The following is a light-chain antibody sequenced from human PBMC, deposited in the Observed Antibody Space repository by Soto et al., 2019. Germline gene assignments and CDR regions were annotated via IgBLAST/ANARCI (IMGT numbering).Light chain of an antibody. CDR1: QTLINNY. Sequence: EIVLTQSPDTLSVSPGDNATVSCRASQTLINNYLAWYQHKPGQAPRLLIFGASSRAGGVPRKFSGGGSGTDFTLTLSRLEPEDFAVYYCQHFANSRWTFGQGTKLDIK. V-gene: IGKV3-20*01. CDR3: QHFANSRWT. CDR2: GAS. J-gene: IGKJ1*01.